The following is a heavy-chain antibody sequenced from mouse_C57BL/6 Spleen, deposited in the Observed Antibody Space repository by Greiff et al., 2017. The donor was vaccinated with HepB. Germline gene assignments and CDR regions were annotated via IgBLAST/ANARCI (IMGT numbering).Heavy chain of an antibody. Sequence: EVKLMESGGGLVKPGGSLKLSCAASGFTFSDYGMHWVRQAPEKGLEWVAYISSGSSTIYYADTVKGRFTISRDNAKNTLFLQMTSLRSEDTAMYYCARSYDGYYGYWGQGTTLTVSS. J-gene: IGHJ2*01. CDR2: ISSGSSTI. V-gene: IGHV5-17*01. CDR1: GFTFSDYG. CDR3: ARSYDGYYGY. D-gene: IGHD2-3*01.